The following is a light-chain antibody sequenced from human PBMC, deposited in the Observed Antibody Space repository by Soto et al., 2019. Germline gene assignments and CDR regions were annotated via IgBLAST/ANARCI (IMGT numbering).Light chain of an antibody. CDR2: DAS. V-gene: IGKV3-11*01. CDR1: QTVSSY. CDR3: QQRSDWPST. J-gene: IGKJ4*01. Sequence: EIVLTQSPATLSLSPGDRATLSCRASQTVSSYLAWYQQKPGHAPRLLIYDASSRATGIPARFSGSGSGTDVTLTITSLEPEDFAVYYCQQRSDWPSTFGGGTKVEIK.